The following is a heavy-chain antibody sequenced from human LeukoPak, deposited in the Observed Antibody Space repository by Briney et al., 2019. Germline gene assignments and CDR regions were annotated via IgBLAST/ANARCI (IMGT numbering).Heavy chain of an antibody. Sequence: GGSLRLSCAASGFTFSSYTMCWVRQAPGKGLEGVAVISYDGSNKYYADSVKGRFTISRDNSKNTLYLQMNSLRAEDTALYYCAKVGYYGSGRYFDLWGRGTLVTVSS. CDR3: AKVGYYGSGRYFDL. D-gene: IGHD3-10*01. CDR1: GFTFSSYT. CDR2: ISYDGSNK. V-gene: IGHV3-30-3*01. J-gene: IGHJ2*01.